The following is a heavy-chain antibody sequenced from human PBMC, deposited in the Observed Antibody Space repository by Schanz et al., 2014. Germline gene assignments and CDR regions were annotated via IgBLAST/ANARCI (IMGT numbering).Heavy chain of an antibody. V-gene: IGHV3-23*01. CDR1: GFTFRNYG. CDR3: ARDPNTSAWLPYFDT. J-gene: IGHJ4*02. Sequence: EVQLLESGGGLVQPGGSLRLSCAASGFTFRNYGMSWVRQAPGQGLEWVSAISGSGGSTYYADSVRGRFTISRDNSMNTVYLQMNSLRTDDTAMYYCARDPNTSAWLPYFDTWGQGTLVTVSS. D-gene: IGHD6-19*01. CDR2: ISGSGGST.